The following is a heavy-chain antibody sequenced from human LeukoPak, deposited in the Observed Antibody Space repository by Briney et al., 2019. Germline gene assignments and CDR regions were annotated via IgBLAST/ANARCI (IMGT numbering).Heavy chain of an antibody. J-gene: IGHJ4*02. D-gene: IGHD3-9*01. Sequence: SETLSLTCAVSGGSISSGGYSWSWIRQPPGKGLEWIGYIYHSGSTYYNPSLKSRVTISVDRSKNQFSLKLSPVTAADTAVYYCARGGWLTGYFNWGQGTLVTVSS. CDR1: GGSISSGGYS. CDR3: ARGGWLTGYFN. V-gene: IGHV4-30-2*01. CDR2: IYHSGST.